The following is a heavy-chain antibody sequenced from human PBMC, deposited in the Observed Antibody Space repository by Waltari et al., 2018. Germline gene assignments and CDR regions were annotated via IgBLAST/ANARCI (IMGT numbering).Heavy chain of an antibody. Sequence: QVQLVQSGAEVKKPGSSVKVSCKASGGTFSSYAISWVRQAPGQGLEGMGGIIPILGIANYAQKFQGRVTITADKSTSTAYMELSSLRSEDTAVYYCARSDGYTYYFDYWGQGTLVTVSS. D-gene: IGHD5-12*01. J-gene: IGHJ4*02. CDR1: GGTFSSYA. CDR2: IIPILGIA. CDR3: ARSDGYTYYFDY. V-gene: IGHV1-69*10.